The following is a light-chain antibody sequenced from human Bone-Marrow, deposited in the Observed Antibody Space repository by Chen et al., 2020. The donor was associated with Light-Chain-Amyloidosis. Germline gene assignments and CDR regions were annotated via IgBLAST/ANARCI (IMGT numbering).Light chain of an antibody. J-gene: IGLJ3*02. CDR3: QVWDRSSDRPV. V-gene: IGLV3-21*02. CDR2: DDS. CDR1: NIRSTS. Sequence: SYVLTQPPSVSVPPGQTATLACGGNNIRSTSVHWYQQTPGQAPLLVVYDDSDRPSGLPERLSGSNSGNTATLTISRVEAGDEADYYCQVWDRSSDRPVFGGGTKLTVL.